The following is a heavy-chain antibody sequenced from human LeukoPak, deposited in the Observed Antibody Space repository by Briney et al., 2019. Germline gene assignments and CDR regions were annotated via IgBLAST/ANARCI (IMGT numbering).Heavy chain of an antibody. D-gene: IGHD3-22*01. CDR3: VRAYYYDSSGYYPYYYYGMDV. Sequence: PSETLSLTCAVSGGSISSSNWWSWVRQPPGKGLEWIGEIYHSGSTNYNPSLKSRVTISVDKSKNQLSLKLSSVTAADTAVYYCVRAYYYDSSGYYPYYYYGMDVWGQGTTVTVSS. CDR1: GGSISSSNW. V-gene: IGHV4-4*02. CDR2: IYHSGST. J-gene: IGHJ6*02.